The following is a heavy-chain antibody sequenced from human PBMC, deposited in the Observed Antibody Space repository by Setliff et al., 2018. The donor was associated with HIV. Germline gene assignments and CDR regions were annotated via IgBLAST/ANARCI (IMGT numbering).Heavy chain of an antibody. V-gene: IGHV4-61*01. J-gene: IGHJ6*04. Sequence: SLSLTCTVSGGSVSTGNYYWNWIRLPPGKGLEWIGYIFYSGSTNYNPSLKSRVTISVDTSKNQFSLRLNSVTAADTAIYYCTRRGADSYYPRPLDVWGKGTTVTVSS. CDR3: TRRGADSYYPRPLDV. CDR2: IFYSGST. CDR1: GGSVSTGNYY. D-gene: IGHD3-10*01.